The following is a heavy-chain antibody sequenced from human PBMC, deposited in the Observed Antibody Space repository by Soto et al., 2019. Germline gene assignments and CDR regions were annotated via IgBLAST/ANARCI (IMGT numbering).Heavy chain of an antibody. J-gene: IGHJ5*02. Sequence: QVQLVQSGAEVKKPGSSVKVSCKASGGTFSSYAISWVRQAPGQGLEWMGGIIPIFGTANYAQKFQGRVTITADESRRTAYMELSSLRSEDTAVYYCARDAIAAAGTFGWFDPWGQGTLVTVSS. CDR1: GGTFSSYA. D-gene: IGHD6-13*01. CDR2: IIPIFGTA. CDR3: ARDAIAAAGTFGWFDP. V-gene: IGHV1-69*01.